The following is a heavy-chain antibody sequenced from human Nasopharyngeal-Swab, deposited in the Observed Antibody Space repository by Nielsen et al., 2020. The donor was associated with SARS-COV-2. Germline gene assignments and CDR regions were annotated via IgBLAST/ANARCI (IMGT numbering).Heavy chain of an antibody. V-gene: IGHV4-4*07. CDR1: GGSISSYY. CDR2: IYTSGST. D-gene: IGHD3-3*01. J-gene: IGHJ6*02. CDR3: ARGSRFTIFGVVPDYYYGMDV. Sequence: GSLRLSCTVSGGSISSYYWSRIRQPAGKGLEWIGRIYTSGSTNYNPSLKSRVTMSVDTSKNQFSLKLSSVTAADTAVYYCARGSRFTIFGVVPDYYYGMDVWGQGTTVTVSS.